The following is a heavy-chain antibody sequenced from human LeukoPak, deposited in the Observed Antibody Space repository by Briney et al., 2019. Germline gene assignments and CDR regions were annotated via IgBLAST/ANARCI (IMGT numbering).Heavy chain of an antibody. CDR3: ARPDMTMLVDY. J-gene: IGHJ4*02. CDR2: IYPGDSDA. Sequence: GESLKISCQGSGYSFTNYWIGWVRQMPGKGLEWMGIIYPGDSDARYTPSFQGQVTISVDKSISTAYLQWSSLKASDTAMYYCARPDMTMLVDYWGQGTLVTVSS. D-gene: IGHD3-22*01. CDR1: GYSFTNYW. V-gene: IGHV5-51*01.